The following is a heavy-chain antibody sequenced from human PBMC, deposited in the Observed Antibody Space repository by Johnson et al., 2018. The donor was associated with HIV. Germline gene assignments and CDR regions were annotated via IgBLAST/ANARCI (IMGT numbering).Heavy chain of an antibody. Sequence: VQLVESGGGLVQPGGSLRLSCAASGFTVSSNYMSWVRQAPGKGLEWVANIKQDGSETYSVDSVKGRFTISRDNSKNTLYLQMNSLRAEDTAVYYCAKDHIVVVTAKDAFDIWGQGTMVTVSS. J-gene: IGHJ3*02. V-gene: IGHV3-7*01. D-gene: IGHD2-21*02. CDR2: IKQDGSET. CDR1: GFTVSSNY. CDR3: AKDHIVVVTAKDAFDI.